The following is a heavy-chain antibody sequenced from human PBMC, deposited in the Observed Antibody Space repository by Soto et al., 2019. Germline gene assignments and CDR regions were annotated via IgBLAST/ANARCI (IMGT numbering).Heavy chain of an antibody. CDR3: ATSLTRARGLDY. V-gene: IGHV1-2*02. J-gene: IGHJ4*02. CDR2: INPNNGGT. CDR1: GYTFTAYY. Sequence: ASVKVSCKASGYTFTAYYVHWVRQAPGQGLEWMGWINPNNGGTYYAQKFQGRVTMTSDTSISTAYMELSRLRSDDTAVYYCATSLTRARGLDYWGKGTLVTVSS. D-gene: IGHD3-10*01.